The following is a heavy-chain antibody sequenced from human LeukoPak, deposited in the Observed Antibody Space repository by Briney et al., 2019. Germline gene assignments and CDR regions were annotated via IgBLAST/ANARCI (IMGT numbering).Heavy chain of an antibody. D-gene: IGHD3-16*02. CDR3: ASSSASWGLIVDYYGMDV. CDR2: IIPIFGTA. J-gene: IGHJ6*02. Sequence: SVKVSCKASGGTFSSYAISWVRQAPGQGLEWMGGIIPIFGTANYAQKFQGRVTITADESTSTAYMELSSLRSEDTAVYYCASSSASWGLIVDYYGMDVWGQGTTVTVSS. V-gene: IGHV1-69*13. CDR1: GGTFSSYA.